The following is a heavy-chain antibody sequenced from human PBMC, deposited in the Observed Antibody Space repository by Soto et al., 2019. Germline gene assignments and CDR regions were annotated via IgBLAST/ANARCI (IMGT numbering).Heavy chain of an antibody. CDR2: ISSSGGST. V-gene: IGHV3-11*01. CDR3: AKDGSVAATYPFDY. Sequence: GGSLRLSCAASGFTFSDYYMSWIRQAPGKGLEWVSYISSSGGSTYYADSVKGRFTISRDNSKNTLNLQMNSLRAEDTAVYYCAKDGSVAATYPFDYWGQGTLVTVSS. D-gene: IGHD2-15*01. CDR1: GFTFSDYY. J-gene: IGHJ4*02.